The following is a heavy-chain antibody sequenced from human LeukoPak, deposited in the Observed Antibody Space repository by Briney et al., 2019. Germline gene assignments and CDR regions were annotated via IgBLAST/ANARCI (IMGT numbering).Heavy chain of an antibody. Sequence: SVKVSCKASGYTFTSYGISWVRQAPGQGLEWMGGIIPIFGTANYAQKFQGRVTITADESTSTAYMELSSLRSEDTAVYYCARSGCSSTSCPYYYYYGMDVWGQGTTVTVSS. CDR2: IIPIFGTA. V-gene: IGHV1-69*13. CDR1: GYTFTSYG. D-gene: IGHD2-2*01. J-gene: IGHJ6*02. CDR3: ARSGCSSTSCPYYYYYGMDV.